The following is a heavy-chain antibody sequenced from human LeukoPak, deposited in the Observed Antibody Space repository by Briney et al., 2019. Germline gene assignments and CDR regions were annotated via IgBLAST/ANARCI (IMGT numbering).Heavy chain of an antibody. CDR2: IHHSGTT. D-gene: IGHD2-8*02. CDR3: ARDLGTRAASP. Sequence: TSETLSLTCAVSGGSITSNNWWSWVRQPPGKGLEWIGEIHHSGTTNYIPSLKSRVTISLDKSKNRLSLILTSVTAADTAVYYCARDLGTRAASPWGQGTLVTVSS. V-gene: IGHV4-4*02. J-gene: IGHJ4*02. CDR1: GGSITSNNW.